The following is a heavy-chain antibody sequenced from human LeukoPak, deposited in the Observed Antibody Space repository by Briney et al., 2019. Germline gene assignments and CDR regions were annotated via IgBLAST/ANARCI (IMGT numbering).Heavy chain of an antibody. Sequence: SETLSLTCTVSGYSISSGYYWGWIRQPPGKGLEWIGSIYYSGSTYYNPSLKSRVTISVDTSKNQFSLKLSSVTAADTAVYYCAREAGKLTTVTPEVYYMDVWGKGTTVTVSS. V-gene: IGHV4-38-2*02. CDR3: AREAGKLTTVTPEVYYMDV. D-gene: IGHD4-11*01. CDR1: GYSISSGYY. CDR2: IYYSGST. J-gene: IGHJ6*03.